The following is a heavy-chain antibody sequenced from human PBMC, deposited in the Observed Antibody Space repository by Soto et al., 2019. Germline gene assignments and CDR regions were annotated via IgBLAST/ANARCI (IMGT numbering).Heavy chain of an antibody. CDR1: GYTFTSYD. Sequence: QVQLVQSGAEVKKPGASVKVSCKASGYTFTSYDINWVRQATGQGLEWMGWMNPNSGNTGYAQKFQGRVTMTRNTSISTAYMELSSLRSEDTAVYYCAMRGYDFWSATFDYWGQGTLVTVSS. V-gene: IGHV1-8*01. CDR2: MNPNSGNT. CDR3: AMRGYDFWSATFDY. J-gene: IGHJ4*02. D-gene: IGHD3-3*01.